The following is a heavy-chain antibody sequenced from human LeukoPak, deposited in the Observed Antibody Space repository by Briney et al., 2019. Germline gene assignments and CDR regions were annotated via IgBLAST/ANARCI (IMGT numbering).Heavy chain of an antibody. V-gene: IGHV3-11*04. J-gene: IGHJ6*03. CDR2: ISSSGSTI. CDR1: GFTFSDYY. CDR3: ARASLEWTQMDYYYYYMDV. D-gene: IGHD3-3*01. Sequence: PGGSLRLSCAASGFTFSDYYMSWIRQAPGKGLEWVSYISSSGSTIYYADSVKGRFTISRDNAKNSLYLQMNSLRAEDTAVYYCARASLEWTQMDYYYYYMDVWGKGTTVTVSS.